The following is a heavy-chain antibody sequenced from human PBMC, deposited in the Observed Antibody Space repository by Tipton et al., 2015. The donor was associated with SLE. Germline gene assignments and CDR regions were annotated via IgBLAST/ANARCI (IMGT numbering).Heavy chain of an antibody. CDR2: IIYSGGST. CDR1: GFTLSSYA. Sequence: SLRLSCAASGFTLSSYAMTWVRQAPGKGLEWVSIIYSGGSTYYADSVKGRFTVSGGTSKNTLYLQMSSLRPEDTAVYYCAKNAEKHCGGDCSPFDYLVQGTLVTVSS. D-gene: IGHD2-21*01. CDR3: AKNAEKHCGGDCSPFDY. V-gene: IGHV3-23*03. J-gene: IGHJ4*02.